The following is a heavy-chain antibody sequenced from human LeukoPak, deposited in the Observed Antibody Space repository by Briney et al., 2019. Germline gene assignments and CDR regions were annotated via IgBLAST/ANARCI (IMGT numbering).Heavy chain of an antibody. Sequence: SETLSLTCAVYGGSFSGYYWSWIRQPPGKGLEWIGEINHSGSSNYNPSLKSRVTISVDTSKNQFSLKLSSVTAADTAVFYCARHRAEMATITDDAFDMWGQGTMVTVSS. V-gene: IGHV4-34*01. J-gene: IGHJ3*02. CDR2: INHSGSS. D-gene: IGHD5-24*01. CDR1: GGSFSGYY. CDR3: ARHRAEMATITDDAFDM.